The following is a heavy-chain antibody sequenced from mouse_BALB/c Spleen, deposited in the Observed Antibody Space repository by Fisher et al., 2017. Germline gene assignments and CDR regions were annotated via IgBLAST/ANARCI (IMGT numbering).Heavy chain of an antibody. V-gene: IGHV1-18*01. CDR3: ARPDYAAMDY. Sequence: KFKGKATLTVDKSSSTAYMELRSLTSEDTAVYYCARPDYAAMDYCGQGTSVTVSS. J-gene: IGHJ4*01.